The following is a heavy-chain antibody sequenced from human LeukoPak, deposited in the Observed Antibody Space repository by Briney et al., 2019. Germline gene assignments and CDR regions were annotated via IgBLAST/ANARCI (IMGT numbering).Heavy chain of an antibody. D-gene: IGHD3-22*01. CDR3: AGRRTYYYDSSGYYWSY. J-gene: IGHJ4*02. V-gene: IGHV4-59*08. Sequence: SETLSLTCTVAGGSISSYFWSWIRQPPGKGLEWVGYIYYTGSTNSNPSLKSRVTISVDTSKDQSSLKLGSVTAADTAVYYCAGRRTYYYDSSGYYWSYWGQGTLVTVSS. CDR1: GGSISSYF. CDR2: IYYTGST.